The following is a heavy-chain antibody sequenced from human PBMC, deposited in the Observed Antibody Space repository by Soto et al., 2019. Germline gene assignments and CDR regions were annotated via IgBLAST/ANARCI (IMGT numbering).Heavy chain of an antibody. CDR1: GFTFSSYA. D-gene: IGHD4-17*01. CDR2: SSGSGGST. J-gene: IGHJ4*02. V-gene: IGHV3-23*01. Sequence: EVQLLESGGGLVQPGGSLRLSCAASGFTFSSYAMSWVRQAPGKGLEWVSASSGSGGSTYYADSVKGRFTISRDNSKNTLYLQMNSLRAEDKAVYYCAARYGDYLSFDYWGQGTLVTVSS. CDR3: AARYGDYLSFDY.